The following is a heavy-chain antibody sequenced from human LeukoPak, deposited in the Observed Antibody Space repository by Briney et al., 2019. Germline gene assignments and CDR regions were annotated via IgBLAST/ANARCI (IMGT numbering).Heavy chain of an antibody. CDR2: ISAYNGNT. CDR3: ARDVGYCSGGSCFSSRYYYYYGMDV. Sequence: VASVKVSCKASGYTFISYGISWVRQAPGQGLEWMGWISAYNGNTNYAQKLQGRVTMTTDTSTSTAYMELRSLRSDDTAVYYCARDVGYCSGGSCFSSRYYYYYGMDVWGQGTTVTVSS. J-gene: IGHJ6*02. D-gene: IGHD2-15*01. CDR1: GYTFISYG. V-gene: IGHV1-18*01.